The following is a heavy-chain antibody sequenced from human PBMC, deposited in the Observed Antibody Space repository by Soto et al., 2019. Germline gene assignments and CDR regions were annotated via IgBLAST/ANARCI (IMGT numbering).Heavy chain of an antibody. Sequence: GGSLRLSCGTSGFTFANFGMGWVRQAPGKGLYWVSGISSSGRRTYYADSLKGRFTISRDNSKNTLYLQMDSLRADDTAVYYCAKVAKSGGVGEYFDSWGQGSLVTVSS. CDR1: GFTFANFG. CDR3: AKVAKSGGVGEYFDS. J-gene: IGHJ5*01. D-gene: IGHD3-16*01. V-gene: IGHV3-23*01. CDR2: ISSSGRRT.